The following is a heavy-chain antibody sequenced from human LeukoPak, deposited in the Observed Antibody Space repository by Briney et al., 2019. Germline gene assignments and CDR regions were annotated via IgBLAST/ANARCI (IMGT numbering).Heavy chain of an antibody. CDR1: GFTVSSNY. V-gene: IGHV3-53*04. CDR2: IYSGGST. Sequence: HPGGSLRLSCAASGFTVSSNYMSWVRQAPGKGLEWVSVIYSGGSTYYADSVKGRFTISRHNSKNTLYLQMNSLRAEDTAVYYCARDMYHGSGSYKFRENWFDPWGQGTLVTVSS. D-gene: IGHD3-10*01. CDR3: ARDMYHGSGSYKFRENWFDP. J-gene: IGHJ5*02.